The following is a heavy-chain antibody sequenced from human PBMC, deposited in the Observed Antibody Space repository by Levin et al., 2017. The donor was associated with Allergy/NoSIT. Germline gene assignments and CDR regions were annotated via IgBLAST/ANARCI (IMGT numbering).Heavy chain of an antibody. CDR2: IYYSGST. V-gene: IGHV4-59*08. D-gene: IGHD3-16*01. CDR1: GGSISSYY. CDR3: ASTFGGVSPFDY. Sequence: PSETLSLTCTVSGGSISSYYWSWIRQPPGKGLEWIGYIYYSGSTNYNPSLKSRVTISVDTSKNQFSLKLSSVTAADTAVYYCASTFGGVSPFDYWGQGTLVTVSS. J-gene: IGHJ4*02.